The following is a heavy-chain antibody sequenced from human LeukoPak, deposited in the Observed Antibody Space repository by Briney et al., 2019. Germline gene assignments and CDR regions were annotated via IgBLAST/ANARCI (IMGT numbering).Heavy chain of an antibody. J-gene: IGHJ4*02. CDR1: GFTFSSYE. V-gene: IGHV3-48*03. Sequence: PGGSLRLSCAASGFTFSSYEMNWVRQAPGKGLEWVSYIRSSGSTIYYADSVKGRFTISRDNAKNSLYLQMNSLRAEDTAVYYCARDRHSSGWYSDDYWGQGTLVTVSS. CDR2: IRSSGSTI. D-gene: IGHD6-19*01. CDR3: ARDRHSSGWYSDDY.